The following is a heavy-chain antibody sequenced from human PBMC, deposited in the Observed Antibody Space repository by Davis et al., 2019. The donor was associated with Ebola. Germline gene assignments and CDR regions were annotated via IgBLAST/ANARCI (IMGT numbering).Heavy chain of an antibody. D-gene: IGHD6-19*01. CDR1: GGSITSYY. V-gene: IGHV4-59*08. CDR3: ARQHTSGHMMLFDY. CDR2: IYYSGST. J-gene: IGHJ4*02. Sequence: GSLRLSCTVSGGSITSYYWSWIRQPPGKGLEWIGYIYYSGSTNYNPSLKGRVSISADTSKNQFSLKLSSMTAADTAVYYCARQHTSGHMMLFDYWGQGTLVTVSS.